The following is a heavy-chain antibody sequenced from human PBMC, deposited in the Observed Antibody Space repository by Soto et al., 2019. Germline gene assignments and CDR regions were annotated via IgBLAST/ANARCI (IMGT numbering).Heavy chain of an antibody. CDR2: IWYDGSNK. CDR3: ARDTGDELEPAWFDP. D-gene: IGHD1-1*01. CDR1: GFTFSSYG. V-gene: IGHV3-33*01. Sequence: GGSLRLSCAASGFTFSSYGMHWFRQAPGKGLEWVAVIWYDGSNKYYADSVKGRFTISRGNSKNTLYLQMNSLRAEDTAVYYCARDTGDELEPAWFDPWGQGTLVTVSS. J-gene: IGHJ5*02.